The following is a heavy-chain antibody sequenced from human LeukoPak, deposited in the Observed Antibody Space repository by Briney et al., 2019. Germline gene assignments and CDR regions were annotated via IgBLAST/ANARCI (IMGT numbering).Heavy chain of an antibody. CDR3: AREDYYGSGNYVAWGGALDV. V-gene: IGHV3-7*01. CDR1: GFSFSSYW. Sequence: GGSLRLSCEASGFSFSSYWMTWVRQAPGKGLEWVANIKQDGSEKYYVDSVKGRFTISRDNAKISVFLQMNSLRAEDTAAYYCAREDYYGSGNYVAWGGALDVWGRGTTVTVSS. J-gene: IGHJ6*02. D-gene: IGHD3-10*01. CDR2: IKQDGSEK.